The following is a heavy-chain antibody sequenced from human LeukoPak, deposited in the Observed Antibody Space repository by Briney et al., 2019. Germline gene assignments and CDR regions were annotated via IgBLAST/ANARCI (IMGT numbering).Heavy chain of an antibody. Sequence: PGGSLRLSCAASGFTVSSKYMSWVRQAPGKGLEWVSIIYSGGSTYYADSVKGRFTISRDNSKNTLYLQMNSLRAEDTAVYYCARLGSYYDMDVWGQGTTVTVSS. CDR3: ARLGSYYDMDV. V-gene: IGHV3-53*01. J-gene: IGHJ6*02. CDR1: GFTVSSKY. D-gene: IGHD3-10*01. CDR2: IYSGGST.